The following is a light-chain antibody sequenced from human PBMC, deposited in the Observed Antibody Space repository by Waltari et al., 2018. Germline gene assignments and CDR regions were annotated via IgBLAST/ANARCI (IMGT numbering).Light chain of an antibody. V-gene: IGKV3-20*01. CDR3: QHYLRLPVT. Sequence: EIVLTQSPGTLSLSLGERATLSCRASQSVGRALTWYQQKPGQAPRLLIYGASTRAPGIPDRFSGSGSGTDFNLTISRLEPDDFAVYFCQHYLRLPVTFGQGTTVEI. J-gene: IGKJ1*01. CDR1: QSVGRA. CDR2: GAS.